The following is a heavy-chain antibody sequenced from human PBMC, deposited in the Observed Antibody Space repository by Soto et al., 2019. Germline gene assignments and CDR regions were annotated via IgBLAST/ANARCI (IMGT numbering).Heavy chain of an antibody. Sequence: LRLSCAASGFTFTNHWMHWVRQVPGKGPVWVSRIDRDGSTTNYADSVKGRFTIFRDNARNTLYLQMNSLRVEDTAVYYCARDQFWNMPDYWGQGSPVTVSS. V-gene: IGHV3-74*01. J-gene: IGHJ4*02. CDR3: ARDQFWNMPDY. D-gene: IGHD1-1*01. CDR1: GFTFTNHW. CDR2: IDRDGSTT.